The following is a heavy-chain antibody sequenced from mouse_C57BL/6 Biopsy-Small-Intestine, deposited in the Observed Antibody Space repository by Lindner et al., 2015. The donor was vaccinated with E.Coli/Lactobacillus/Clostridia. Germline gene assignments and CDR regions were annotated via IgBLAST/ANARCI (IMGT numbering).Heavy chain of an antibody. J-gene: IGHJ1*03. CDR2: VDPETGYT. CDR3: TVPLRRGYFGL. D-gene: IGHD2-12*01. CDR1: GYTFTDYE. V-gene: IGHV1-15*01. Sequence: VQLQESGAELVRPGASVTLSCKASGYTFTDYEMHWVKLTPVHGLAWIGAVDPETGYTAYNQRFKGKAILTADKSSSTAYMELRSLTSEDSAVYYCTVPLRRGYFGLWGTGTTVTVSS.